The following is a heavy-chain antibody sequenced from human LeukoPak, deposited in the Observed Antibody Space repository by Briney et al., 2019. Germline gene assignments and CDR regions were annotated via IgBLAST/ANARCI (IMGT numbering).Heavy chain of an antibody. CDR3: ARDGGYCGAGGCYSGHDAFDI. Sequence: GGSLRLSCAASGFTFSSYSMNWVRQAPGKGLEWVSSISSSSSYIYYADSVKGRFTISRDNAKNTLYLQMDSLRAEDTAVYYCARDGGYCGAGGCYSGHDAFDIWGQGTMVTVSS. J-gene: IGHJ3*02. CDR1: GFTFSSYS. D-gene: IGHD2-15*01. CDR2: ISSSSSYI. V-gene: IGHV3-21*01.